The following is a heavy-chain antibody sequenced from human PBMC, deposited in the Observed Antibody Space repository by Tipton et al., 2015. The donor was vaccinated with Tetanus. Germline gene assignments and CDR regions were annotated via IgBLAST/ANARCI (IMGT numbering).Heavy chain of an antibody. CDR3: ARAHCSDGVCNFDF. V-gene: IGHV5-51*01. D-gene: IGHD2-8*01. CDR2: IYPGDSDT. J-gene: IGHJ4*02. Sequence: QLVQSGGEVKKPGESLKISCKGSGYIFTNYWIGWVRRKPGKGLEWMGIIYPGDSDTRYSTSFQGQVTTSVDKSINTAYLQWSSLKASDTSVFYCARAHCSDGVCNFDFWGQGALVTVAS. CDR1: GYIFTNYW.